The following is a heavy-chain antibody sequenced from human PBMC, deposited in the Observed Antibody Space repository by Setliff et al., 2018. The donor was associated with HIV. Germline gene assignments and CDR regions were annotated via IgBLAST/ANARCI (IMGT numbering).Heavy chain of an antibody. CDR2: INPNSGGT. J-gene: IGHJ4*02. Sequence: GASVKVSCKASGYTFTGYYMHWVRQAPGQGLEWMGWINPNSGGTNYAQKFQGRVTMTRDTSISTAYMELSRLRSDDTAVYYCARLGRDSSGYYFLADYWGRGTLVTV. V-gene: IGHV1-2*02. CDR1: GYTFTGYY. CDR3: ARLGRDSSGYYFLADY. D-gene: IGHD3-22*01.